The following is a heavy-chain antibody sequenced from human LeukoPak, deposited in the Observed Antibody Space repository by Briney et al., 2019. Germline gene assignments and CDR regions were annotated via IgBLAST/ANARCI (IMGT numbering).Heavy chain of an antibody. V-gene: IGHV4-4*07. CDR3: ARGPQIATTGNFDY. CDR2: IYSGGST. D-gene: IGHD6-13*01. CDR1: GGSISSYY. J-gene: IGHJ4*02. Sequence: SETLSLTCTVSGGSISSYYWSWVRQPAGEGLEWIGRIYSGGSTNYNPSLKSRVTMSVDTSKNQFALKLSSVTAADTAVYYCARGPQIATTGNFDYWGQGTLATVSS.